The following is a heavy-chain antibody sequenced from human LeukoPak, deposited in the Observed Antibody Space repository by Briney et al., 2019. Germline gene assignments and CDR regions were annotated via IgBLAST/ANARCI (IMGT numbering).Heavy chain of an antibody. CDR1: GFSFSSYG. D-gene: IGHD3-22*01. V-gene: IGHV3-30*18. CDR2: ISYDGSNK. J-gene: IGHJ5*02. Sequence: GGSLRLSCAASGFSFSSYGMHWVRQAPGKGLEWVAVISYDGSNKYYADSVKGRFTISRDNSKNTLYLQMNSLRAEDTAVYYCAKATYYYDSSGYHNWFNPWGQGTLVTVSS. CDR3: AKATYYYDSSGYHNWFNP.